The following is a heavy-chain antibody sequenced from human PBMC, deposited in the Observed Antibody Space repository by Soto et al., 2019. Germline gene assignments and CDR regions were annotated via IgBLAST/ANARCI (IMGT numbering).Heavy chain of an antibody. CDR2: IYYSGGT. J-gene: IGHJ2*01. CDR3: ARFNWYFDL. CDR1: GGSISSYY. V-gene: IGHV4-59*08. Sequence: PSETLSLTCTVSGGSISSYYWSWIRQPPGKGLEWIGYIYYSGGTNYNPSPKSRVTISVDTSKNQFSLKLSSVTAADTAVYYCARFNWYFDLWGRGTMVTVSS.